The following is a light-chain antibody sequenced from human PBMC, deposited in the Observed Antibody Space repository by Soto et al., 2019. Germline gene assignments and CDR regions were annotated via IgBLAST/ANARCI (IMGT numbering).Light chain of an antibody. CDR1: QSVSYK. CDR2: GPS. V-gene: IGKV3-15*01. J-gene: IGKJ1*01. CDR3: QQYNNWPRT. Sequence: EIVLTQSPGTLSLSAGERVTLSCRASQSVSYKLAWYQQKPGQAPRLLIYGPSTRATGIPARFSGSGSGTEFTLTISSLQSEDFALYYCQQYNNWPRTFGQGTKVDI.